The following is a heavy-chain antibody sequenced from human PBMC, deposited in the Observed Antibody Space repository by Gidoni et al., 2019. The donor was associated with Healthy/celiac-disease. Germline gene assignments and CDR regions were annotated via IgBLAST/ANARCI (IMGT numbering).Heavy chain of an antibody. CDR1: GFTFSSYA. CDR2: ISGSGGST. CDR3: AKVGNYYDSSGWSAFDI. V-gene: IGHV3-23*01. Sequence: EVQLLESGGGLVQPGGSLRLSCAASGFTFSSYAMSWVRQAPGKGLEWVSAISGSGGSTYYADSVKGRFTISRDNSKNTLYLQMNSLRAEDTAVYYCAKVGNYYDSSGWSAFDIWGQGTMVTVSS. J-gene: IGHJ3*02. D-gene: IGHD3-22*01.